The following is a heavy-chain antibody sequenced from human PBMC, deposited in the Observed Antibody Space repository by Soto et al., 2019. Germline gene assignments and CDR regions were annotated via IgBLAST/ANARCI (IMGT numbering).Heavy chain of an antibody. CDR2: IYTSGST. CDR3: ARSYDSSGYPSLYYFDY. D-gene: IGHD3-22*01. CDR1: GGSISSYY. V-gene: IGHV4-4*07. J-gene: IGHJ4*02. Sequence: SETLSLTCTVSGGSISSYYWSWIRQPAGKGLEWIGRIYTSGSTNYNPSLKIRVTMSVDTSKNQFSLKLSSVTAADTAVYYCARSYDSSGYPSLYYFDYWGKGTLVTGSS.